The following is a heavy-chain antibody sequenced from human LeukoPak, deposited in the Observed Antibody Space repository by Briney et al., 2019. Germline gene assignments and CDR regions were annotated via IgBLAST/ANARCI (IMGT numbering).Heavy chain of an antibody. CDR1: GGFINNYY. D-gene: IGHD1-14*01. V-gene: IGHV4-59*08. CDR2: IYYTGGET. Sequence: ASETLSLTCTVSGGFINNYYWSWIRQPPGKGLEWIGYIYYTGGETNYNPSLKSRLTISVDTSKNQFSLMLTSVTAADTAVYYCARQPGGTAAFDIWAQGTMVTVSS. J-gene: IGHJ3*02. CDR3: ARQPGGTAAFDI.